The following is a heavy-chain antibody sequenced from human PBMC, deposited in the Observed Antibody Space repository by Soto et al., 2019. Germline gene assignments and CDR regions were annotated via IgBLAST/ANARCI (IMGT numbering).Heavy chain of an antibody. Sequence: ASVKVSCKASGYTFTGYYMHWVRQAPGQGLEWMGWINPNSGGTNYAQKFQGWVTMTRDTSISTAYMELSRLRSDDTAVYYCARHILTATYDYIWGSYRYTDLHSGYFDYWGQGTLVTVSS. J-gene: IGHJ4*02. CDR1: GYTFTGYY. CDR3: ARHILTATYDYIWGSYRYTDLHSGYFDY. CDR2: INPNSGGT. D-gene: IGHD3-16*02. V-gene: IGHV1-2*04.